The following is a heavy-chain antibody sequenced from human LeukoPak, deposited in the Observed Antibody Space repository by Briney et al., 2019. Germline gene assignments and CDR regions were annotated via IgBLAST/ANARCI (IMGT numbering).Heavy chain of an antibody. CDR3: AKGLYDTLAGYFDN. CDR2: ISGDGDNT. J-gene: IGHJ4*02. CDR1: GFTFDDFT. V-gene: IGHV3-43*01. Sequence: PGGSLRLSCAASGFTFDDFTMHWVRQAPGKGLEWVSLISGDGDNTHYAETVRGRFTISRDNNKSSLYLQINSLRNEDTGFYYCAKGLYDTLAGYFDNWGQGTLLTVSS. D-gene: IGHD3-9*01.